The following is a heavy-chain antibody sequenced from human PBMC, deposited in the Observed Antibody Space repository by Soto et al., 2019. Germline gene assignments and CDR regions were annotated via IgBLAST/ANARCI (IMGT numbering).Heavy chain of an antibody. CDR1: GFTVSSNY. D-gene: IGHD3-16*01. V-gene: IGHV3-53*01. Sequence: PGGSLRLSCAASGFTVSSNYMSWVRQAPGKGLEWVSVIYSGGSTYYADSVKGRFTISRDNSKNTLYLQMNSLRAEDTAVYYCARAFTFGDYWYFDLWGRGTLVTVS. CDR3: ARAFTFGDYWYFDL. J-gene: IGHJ2*01. CDR2: IYSGGST.